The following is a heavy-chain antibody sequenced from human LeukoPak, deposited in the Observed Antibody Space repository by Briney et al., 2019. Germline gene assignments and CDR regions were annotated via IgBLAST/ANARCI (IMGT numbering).Heavy chain of an antibody. CDR2: INHDAEMI. CDR3: ARDHDWAFDL. J-gene: IGHJ4*02. D-gene: IGHD3-9*01. Sequence: GGSLRLSCEGSGFPFANYVMSWVRQAPGKGLEWIAYINHDAEMIFYPDFVKGRFTISRDNAKKSLYLQMNALRYEDTAIYYCARDHDWAFDLWGQGTLVTVSS. V-gene: IGHV3-48*02. CDR1: GFPFANYV.